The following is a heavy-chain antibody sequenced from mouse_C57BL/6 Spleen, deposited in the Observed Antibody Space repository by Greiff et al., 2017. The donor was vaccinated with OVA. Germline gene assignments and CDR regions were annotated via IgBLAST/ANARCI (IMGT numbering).Heavy chain of an antibody. V-gene: IGHV1-53*01. CDR1: GYTFTSYW. Sequence: QVQLQQSGTELVKPGASVKLSCKASGYTFTSYWMHWVKQRPGQGLEWIGNINPSNGGTNYNEKFKSKATLTVDKSSSTAYMQLSSLTSEDSAVYYCARSNWDGGNYFDYWGQGTTLTVSS. J-gene: IGHJ2*01. CDR2: INPSNGGT. CDR3: ARSNWDGGNYFDY. D-gene: IGHD4-1*01.